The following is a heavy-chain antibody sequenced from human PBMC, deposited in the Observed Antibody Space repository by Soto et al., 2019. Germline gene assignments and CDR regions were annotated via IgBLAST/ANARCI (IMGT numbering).Heavy chain of an antibody. CDR3: ARHHGPTTSENWFDP. CDR2: ISTYSGDT. V-gene: IGHV1-18*01. J-gene: IGHJ5*02. Sequence: ASVKVSCKASGYTFFTYDISWVRQAPGQGLEWMGWISTYSGDTKYAQKFQGRVTMTTDTSTTTAYLELRSLRSDDTAVYYCARHHGPTTSENWFDPWGRGTLVTVSS. CDR1: GYTFFTYD. D-gene: IGHD5-12*01.